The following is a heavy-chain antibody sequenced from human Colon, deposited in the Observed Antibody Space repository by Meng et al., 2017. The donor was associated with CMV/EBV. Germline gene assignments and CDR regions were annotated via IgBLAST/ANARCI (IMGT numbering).Heavy chain of an antibody. J-gene: IGHJ5*02. V-gene: IGHV3-66*01. D-gene: IGHD2-21*02. CDR2: IYDTGRT. CDR3: ARNRLECGGDCYFADS. CDR1: GFSVSRNY. Sequence: GGSLRLSCVASGFSVSRNYSSWVRQGPGKGLEWVSVIYDTGRTYYADSVKGRFTVSRDESKNTVFLQMNNLRTEDTAVYYCARNRLECGGDCYFADSWGQGTLVTVSS.